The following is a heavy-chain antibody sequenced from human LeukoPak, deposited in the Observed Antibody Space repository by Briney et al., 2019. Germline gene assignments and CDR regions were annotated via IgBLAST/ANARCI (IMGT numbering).Heavy chain of an antibody. V-gene: IGHV4-39*07. Sequence: SETLSLTCTVSGGSISSSSYYWGWIRQPPGKGLEWIGSIYYSGSTYYNPSLRSRVSISVDKSKNQFSLKLSSVTAADTAVYYCARGDTTVTTSIFTFDFWGQGTMVTVSS. D-gene: IGHD4-17*01. J-gene: IGHJ3*01. CDR2: IYYSGST. CDR1: GGSISSSSYY. CDR3: ARGDTTVTTSIFTFDF.